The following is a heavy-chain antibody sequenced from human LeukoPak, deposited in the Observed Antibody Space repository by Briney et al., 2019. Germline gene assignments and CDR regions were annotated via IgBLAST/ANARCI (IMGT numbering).Heavy chain of an antibody. D-gene: IGHD6-6*01. CDR1: GFTFSSYS. Sequence: GGSLRLSCAASGFTFSSYSMNWVRQAPGKGLEWVSYISSSSSTIYYADSVKGRFTISRDNAKNSLYLQMNSPKTEDTAVYYCTRAGRATAARRTLNDYWGQGTLVTVSS. J-gene: IGHJ4*02. V-gene: IGHV3-48*04. CDR3: TRAGRATAARRTLNDY. CDR2: ISSSSSTI.